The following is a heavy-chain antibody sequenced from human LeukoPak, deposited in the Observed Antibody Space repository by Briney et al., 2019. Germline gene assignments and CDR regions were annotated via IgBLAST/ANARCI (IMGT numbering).Heavy chain of an antibody. J-gene: IGHJ4*02. CDR3: VREIKIMGFRAFDY. Sequence: PGGSLRLSCAASGFTFSEYWMHWARQTPEKGLMWVSRINDGGTYTAYADSVKGRFAVSRDNAENTLYLQMDSLTVEDTGLYYCVREIKIMGFRAFDYWGQGTPVTVSS. D-gene: IGHD3-10*01. V-gene: IGHV3-74*01. CDR1: GFTFSEYW. CDR2: INDGGTYT.